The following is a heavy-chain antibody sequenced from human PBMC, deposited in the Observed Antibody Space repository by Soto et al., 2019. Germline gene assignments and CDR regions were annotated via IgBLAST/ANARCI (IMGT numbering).Heavy chain of an antibody. J-gene: IGHJ3*02. CDR2: IYYSGST. V-gene: IGHV4-59*01. CDR1: GGFISSYY. Sequence: SETLSLTCTVSGGFISSYYWSWIRQPPGKGLEWIGYIYYSGSTNYNPSLKSRVTISVDTSKNQFSLKLSSVTAADTAVYYCTRVWGHCSGGSCYVNAFDIWGQGTMVTVS. D-gene: IGHD2-15*01. CDR3: TRVWGHCSGGSCYVNAFDI.